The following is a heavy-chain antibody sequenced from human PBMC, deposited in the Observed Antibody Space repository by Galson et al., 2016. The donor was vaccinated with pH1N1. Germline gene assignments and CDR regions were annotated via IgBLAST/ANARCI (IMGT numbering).Heavy chain of an antibody. D-gene: IGHD4-17*01. CDR1: GYTFTSYY. Sequence: QSGAEVKKPGASVKVSCKASGYTFTSYYMHWVRQAPGQGLEWMGIINPSGGSTSYAQKFQGRVTMTRDTSTSTVYMELSGLRSEDTAVYYCARTVTPLGAAFDIWGQGTMVTVSS. V-gene: IGHV1-46*01. CDR2: INPSGGST. CDR3: ARTVTPLGAAFDI. J-gene: IGHJ3*02.